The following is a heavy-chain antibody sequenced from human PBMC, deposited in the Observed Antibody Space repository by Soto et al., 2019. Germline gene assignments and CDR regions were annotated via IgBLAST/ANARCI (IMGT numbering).Heavy chain of an antibody. D-gene: IGHD3-10*01. CDR3: AKDKGGVRANYYYYGMDV. V-gene: IGHV3-23*01. CDR1: GFTFSSYA. Sequence: EVQLLESGGGLVQPGGSLRLSCAASGFTFSSYAMSWVRQAPGKGLEWVSAISGSGGSTYYADSVKGRFTISRDNSKNTLYLQMNSLRAEDTAVYYCAKDKGGVRANYYYYGMDVWGQGTTVTVSS. J-gene: IGHJ6*02. CDR2: ISGSGGST.